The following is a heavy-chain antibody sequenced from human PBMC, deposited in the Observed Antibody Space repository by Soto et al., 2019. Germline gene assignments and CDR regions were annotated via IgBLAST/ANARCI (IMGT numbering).Heavy chain of an antibody. Sequence: EVQLLESGGGLVQPGESLRLSCAASGFSFTTYVMGWVRQAPGMGLEWVSGISASGDSTFYAESVEGRFTISRDNSKNTLYLQMNSLRVDDTAIYHCAKRAWGGSPPPNIYYFDVWGQGTLVTVSS. V-gene: IGHV3-23*01. CDR1: GFSFTTYV. CDR3: AKRAWGGSPPPNIYYFDV. D-gene: IGHD1-26*01. J-gene: IGHJ4*02. CDR2: ISASGDST.